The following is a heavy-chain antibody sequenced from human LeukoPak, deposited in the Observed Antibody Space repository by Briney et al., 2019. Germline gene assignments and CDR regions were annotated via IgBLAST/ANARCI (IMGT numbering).Heavy chain of an antibody. J-gene: IGHJ4*02. V-gene: IGHV4-59*08. Sequence: NPSETLSLTCTVSGSSISRYYWSWLRQPPGKGLEWIGYIYHSGSTNYSPSLKSRVTISLDTSKNQFSLQLTSVTAADTAVYYCARAVAGTLVRFDYWGQGTLVTVSS. CDR1: GSSISRYY. CDR2: IYHSGST. CDR3: ARAVAGTLVRFDY. D-gene: IGHD6-19*01.